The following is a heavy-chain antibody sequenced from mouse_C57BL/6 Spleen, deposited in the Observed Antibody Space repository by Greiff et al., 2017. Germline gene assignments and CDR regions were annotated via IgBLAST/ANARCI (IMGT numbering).Heavy chain of an antibody. J-gene: IGHJ3*01. CDR3: ARGSGFWFAY. D-gene: IGHD3-2*02. CDR1: GYAFSSSW. CDR2: IYPGDGDT. Sequence: QVQLQQSGPALVKPGASVKISCKASGYAFSSSWMNWVKQRPGKGLEWIGRIYPGDGDTTYNGKFKGKATLTADKSSSTAYMQLSSLTSEDSAVYFCARGSGFWFAYWGQGTLVTVSA. V-gene: IGHV1-82*01.